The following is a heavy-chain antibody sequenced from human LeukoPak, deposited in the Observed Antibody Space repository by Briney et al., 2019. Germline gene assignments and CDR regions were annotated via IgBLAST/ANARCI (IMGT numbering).Heavy chain of an antibody. CDR1: GFTVSSNY. D-gene: IGHD3-10*01. Sequence: GGSLRLSCAASGFTVSSNYMSWVRQAPGKGLEWVSVIYSGGSTYYADSVEGRFTISRDNSKNTLYLQMNSLRAEDTAVYYCARDYNHMVRGVIVYYGMDVWGQGTTVTVSS. J-gene: IGHJ6*02. V-gene: IGHV3-66*02. CDR2: IYSGGST. CDR3: ARDYNHMVRGVIVYYGMDV.